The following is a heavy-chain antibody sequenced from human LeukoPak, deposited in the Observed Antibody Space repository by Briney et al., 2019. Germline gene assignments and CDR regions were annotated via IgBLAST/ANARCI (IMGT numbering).Heavy chain of an antibody. D-gene: IGHD3-3*01. CDR1: GVTFSIYA. Sequence: VGSLRLSCAASGVTFSIYAMHLDRQAPCKGREWVAIISYDGNNKYYADSVKGRFTISRDNSKNTLYLQMNSLRAEDTAVYYCARDPYYDFWSGYYGMDVWGQGTTVTVSS. J-gene: IGHJ6*02. CDR2: ISYDGNNK. CDR3: ARDPYYDFWSGYYGMDV. V-gene: IGHV3-30-3*01.